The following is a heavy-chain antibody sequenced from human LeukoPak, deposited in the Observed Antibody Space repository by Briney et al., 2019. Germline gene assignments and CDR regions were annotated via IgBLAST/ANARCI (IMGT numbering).Heavy chain of an antibody. J-gene: IGHJ6*02. D-gene: IGHD3-22*01. CDR1: GGSFSGYY. CDR3: ARVFYYDSSGFYGMDV. CDR2: INHSGST. Sequence: SETLSLTCAVYGGSFSGYYWSWIRQPPGKGLEWIGEINHSGSTNYNPSLKSRVTISVDTSKNQFSLKLSSVTAADTAVYYWARVFYYDSSGFYGMDVWGQGTTVTVSS. V-gene: IGHV4-34*01.